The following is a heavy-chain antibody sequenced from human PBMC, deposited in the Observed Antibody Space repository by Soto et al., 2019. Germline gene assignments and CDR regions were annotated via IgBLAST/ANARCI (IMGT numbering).Heavy chain of an antibody. Sequence: KASETLSLTCAVYGGSFSGYYWSWIRQPPGKGLEWIGEINHSGSTNYNPSLKSRVTISVDTSKNQFSLKLSSVTAADTAVYYCARVSTIAAAGVAVSLHFDYWGQGTLVTVSS. CDR1: GGSFSGYY. CDR3: ARVSTIAAAGVAVSLHFDY. V-gene: IGHV4-34*01. J-gene: IGHJ4*02. CDR2: INHSGST. D-gene: IGHD6-13*01.